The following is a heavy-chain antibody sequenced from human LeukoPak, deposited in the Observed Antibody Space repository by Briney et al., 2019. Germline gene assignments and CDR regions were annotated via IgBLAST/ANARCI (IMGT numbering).Heavy chain of an antibody. CDR2: IYHSGST. CDR3: ARGVDSFDP. J-gene: IGHJ5*02. D-gene: IGHD3-3*01. CDR1: GGSISSGGYS. V-gene: IGHV4-30-2*01. Sequence: SQTLSLTCAVSGGSISSGGYSWSWIQQPPGKGLEWIGYIYHSGSTYYNPSLKSRVTISVDRSKNQFSLKLSSVTAADTAVYYCARGVDSFDPWAREPWSPSPQ.